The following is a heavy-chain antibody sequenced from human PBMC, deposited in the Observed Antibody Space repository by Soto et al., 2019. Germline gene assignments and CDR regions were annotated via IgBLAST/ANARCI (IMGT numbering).Heavy chain of an antibody. V-gene: IGHV3-48*03. J-gene: IGHJ3*02. D-gene: IGHD3-22*01. CDR2: VGTSGNTK. CDR1: GFTFSSYE. Sequence: EVQLVESGGGLEQPGGSLRLSCAASGFTFSSYEMNWVRQAPGKGLEWVSYVGTSGNTKYYADSVKGRFTISRDNAKNSLYLQMNSVRAEDTAVYYCARGLEYYFEPGVVDIWGEGTMVTVSS. CDR3: ARGLEYYFEPGVVDI.